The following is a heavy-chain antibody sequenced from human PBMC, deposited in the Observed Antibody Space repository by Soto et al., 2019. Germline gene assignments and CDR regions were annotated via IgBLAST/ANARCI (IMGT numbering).Heavy chain of an antibody. CDR2: IYHSGST. V-gene: IGHV4-4*02. J-gene: IGHJ6*03. Sequence: QVQLQESGPGLVKPSGTLSLTCAVSSGSISSSNWWSWVRQPPGKGLEWIGEIYHSGSTNYNPSLKSRVTISVDKSKNQFSLKLSSVTAADTAVYYCARVIRYFVGGYYYYYMDVWGKGTTVTVSS. CDR1: SGSISSSNW. CDR3: ARVIRYFVGGYYYYYMDV. D-gene: IGHD3-9*01.